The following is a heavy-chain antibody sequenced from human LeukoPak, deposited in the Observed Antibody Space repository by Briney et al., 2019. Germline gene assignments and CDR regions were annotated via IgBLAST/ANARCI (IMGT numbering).Heavy chain of an antibody. Sequence: PGGPLRLSCAASGFTFSSYAMSWVRQAPGKGLEWVSAISGSGGSTYYADSVKGRFTISRDNAKNSLYLQMNSLRAEDTAVYYCARETAAAAGFDYWGQGTLVTVSS. CDR3: ARETAAAAGFDY. V-gene: IGHV3-23*01. D-gene: IGHD6-13*01. CDR1: GFTFSSYA. J-gene: IGHJ4*02. CDR2: ISGSGGST.